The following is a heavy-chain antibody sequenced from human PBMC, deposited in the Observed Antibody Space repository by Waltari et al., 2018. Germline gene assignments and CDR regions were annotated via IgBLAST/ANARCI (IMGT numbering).Heavy chain of an antibody. CDR1: GFTFSSYA. Sequence: QVQLVESGGGVVQPGRSLRLSCAASGFTFSSYAMHWVRQAPGKGLEWVAVISYDGSNKYYADSVKGRFTISRDNSKNTLYLQMNSLRAEDTAVYYCARGALSPFAAAGHLDYWGQGTLVTVSS. CDR3: ARGALSPFAAAGHLDY. J-gene: IGHJ4*02. V-gene: IGHV3-30-3*01. D-gene: IGHD6-13*01. CDR2: ISYDGSNK.